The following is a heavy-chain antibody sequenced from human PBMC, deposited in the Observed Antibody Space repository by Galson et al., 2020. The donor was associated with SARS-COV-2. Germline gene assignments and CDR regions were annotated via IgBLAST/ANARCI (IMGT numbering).Heavy chain of an antibody. CDR2: IDWDDDK. D-gene: IGHD1-26*01. J-gene: IGHJ6*02. Sequence: GPTLVKPTQTLTLTCTFSGFSLSTSGMCVSWIRQPPGKALEWLALIDWDDDKVYSTSLKTRLTISKDTSKNQVVLTMTNMDPVDAGTYYCARTARVGPHYGMDVWGQGTTVTVSS. CDR1: GFSLSTSGMC. V-gene: IGHV2-70*01. CDR3: ARTARVGPHYGMDV.